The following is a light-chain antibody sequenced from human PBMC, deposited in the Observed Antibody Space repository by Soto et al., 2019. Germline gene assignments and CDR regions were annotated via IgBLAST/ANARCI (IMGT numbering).Light chain of an antibody. CDR1: NIGPVTSRLY. CDR2: EGS. V-gene: IGLV2-23*01. CDR3: CSYASVTTPLL. J-gene: IGLJ2*01. Sequence: QAVVTQEPSLTVSPGETVTLTCGSNIGPVTSRLYPHWFQQRPGQAPITLIYEGSMRPSGVSNRFSGSKSGNTASLTISGLQAEDEAHYYCCSYASVTTPLLFGGGTKLTVL.